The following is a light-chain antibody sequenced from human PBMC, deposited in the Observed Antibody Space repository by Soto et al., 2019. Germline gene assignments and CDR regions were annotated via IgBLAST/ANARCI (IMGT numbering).Light chain of an antibody. V-gene: IGKV1-5*03. J-gene: IGKJ1*01. CDR2: KAS. Sequence: DIQMTQSPSILSASVGDRVTITCRASQSISSWLAWYQQKPGKAPNLLIHKASHLESGVPSRFSGSGSGTEFTFTISSLQPGDFATYYCQHYNTYPWTFGQGTKV. CDR3: QHYNTYPWT. CDR1: QSISSW.